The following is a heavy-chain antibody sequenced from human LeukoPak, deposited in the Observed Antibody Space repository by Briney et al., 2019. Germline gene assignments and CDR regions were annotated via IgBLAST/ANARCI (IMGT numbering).Heavy chain of an antibody. J-gene: IGHJ4*02. D-gene: IGHD6-13*01. CDR3: ARGAEQQLVHPFDY. Sequence: GGSLRLSCAASGFTFTSYAMSWVRQAPGKGLEWVSAISGSGGSTYYADSVKGRFTISRDNSKNTLYLQMNSLRAEDTALYYCARGAEQQLVHPFDYWGQGNLVTVSS. CDR2: ISGSGGST. CDR1: GFTFTSYA. V-gene: IGHV3-23*01.